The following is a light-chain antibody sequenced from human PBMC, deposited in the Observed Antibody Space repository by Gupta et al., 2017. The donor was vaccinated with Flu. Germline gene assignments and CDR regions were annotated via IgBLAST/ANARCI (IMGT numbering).Light chain of an antibody. CDR2: AAS. J-gene: IGKJ4*02. Sequence: DIQMTQSPSSLSASVGDRVTITCRASQSISGTLNWYQQKPGEAPKLLIYAASTLQSGVQSRFSGGGYGTDFALTISSLQSEDIATYYCQQSDSTPRTFGGGTKVEVK. CDR3: QQSDSTPRT. CDR1: QSISGT. V-gene: IGKV1-39*01.